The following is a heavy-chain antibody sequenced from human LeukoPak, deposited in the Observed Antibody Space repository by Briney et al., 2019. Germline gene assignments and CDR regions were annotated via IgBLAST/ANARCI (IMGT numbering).Heavy chain of an antibody. CDR2: ISYDGSNK. Sequence: GGSLRLSCAASGFTFSSYAMHWVRQAPGKGLEWVAVISYDGSNKYYADSVKGRFTISRDNSKNTLYLQMNSLRAEDTAVYYCAKDGCGGDCLGYYYYYGMDVWGQGTTVTVSS. V-gene: IGHV3-30*04. CDR1: GFTFSSYA. D-gene: IGHD2-21*02. J-gene: IGHJ6*02. CDR3: AKDGCGGDCLGYYYYYGMDV.